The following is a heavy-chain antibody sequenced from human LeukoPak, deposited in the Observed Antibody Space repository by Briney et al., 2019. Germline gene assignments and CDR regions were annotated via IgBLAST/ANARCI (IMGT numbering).Heavy chain of an antibody. D-gene: IGHD6-19*01. CDR1: GFTFSSYS. Sequence: GGSLRLSCAASGFTFSSYSMNWVRQAPGKGLEWVSSISSSSSYIYYADSVKGRFTISRDNAKNSLYLQMNSLRAEDSAVYYCARGPLAVAGAFDIWGQGTMVTVSS. CDR2: ISSSSSYI. CDR3: ARGPLAVAGAFDI. V-gene: IGHV3-21*01. J-gene: IGHJ3*02.